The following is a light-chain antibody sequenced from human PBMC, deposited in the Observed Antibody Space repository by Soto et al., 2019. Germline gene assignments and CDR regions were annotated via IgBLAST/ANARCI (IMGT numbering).Light chain of an antibody. CDR2: RAS. J-gene: IGKJ1*01. CDR1: HYVYSN. Sequence: EILLTQSPGTLSLSPGERATLSCAASHYVYSNVAWFQQRPGKAPRLLIYRASTRATGTPARLSGSGYGTELTITITSMKNEDFETYYCQQVNSFTWTFGHGTKVDIK. CDR3: QQVNSFTWT. V-gene: IGKV3-15*01.